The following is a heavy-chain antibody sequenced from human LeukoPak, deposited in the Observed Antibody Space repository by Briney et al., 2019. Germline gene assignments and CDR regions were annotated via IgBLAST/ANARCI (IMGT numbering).Heavy chain of an antibody. CDR1: GFTFSSYA. CDR2: ISGSGGST. Sequence: PGGSLRLSCAASGFTFSSYAMSWVRQAPGKGLEWVSAISGSGGSTYYADSVKGRFTISRDNSKNTLYLQMNSLRAEDTAVYYCAKVGVAEFHGYYWYGMDVWGQGTTVTVSS. D-gene: IGHD3-3*01. CDR3: AKVGVAEFHGYYWYGMDV. V-gene: IGHV3-23*01. J-gene: IGHJ6*02.